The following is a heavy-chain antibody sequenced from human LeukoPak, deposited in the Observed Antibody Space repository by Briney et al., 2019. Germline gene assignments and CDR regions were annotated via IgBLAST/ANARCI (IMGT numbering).Heavy chain of an antibody. J-gene: IGHJ4*02. CDR3: ARGGFYCGGDCYVDY. CDR1: GGSFSPYY. D-gene: IGHD2-21*02. Sequence: SETLSLTCAVYGGSFSPYYWSWIRQPPGKGLEWIGEINHSGSTDYNPSLKSRVTISVDTSKNQFSLKLSSVTAADTAVYYCARGGFYCGGDCYVDYWGQGTLVTVSS. CDR2: INHSGST. V-gene: IGHV4-34*01.